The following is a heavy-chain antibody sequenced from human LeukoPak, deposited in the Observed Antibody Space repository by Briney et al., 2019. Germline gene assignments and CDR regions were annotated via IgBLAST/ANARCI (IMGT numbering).Heavy chain of an antibody. V-gene: IGHV1-24*01. J-gene: IGHJ6*04. Sequence: GASVTVSCKVSGYTLTELSMHWVRQAPGKGLEGMGGFDPEDGETIYAQKLQGRVTMTEDTSTDTAYMELSSLRSEDTAVYYCTAAGTGYYGMDVWGKGTTVTVSS. CDR3: TAAGTGYYGMDV. CDR2: FDPEDGET. D-gene: IGHD6-13*01. CDR1: GYTLTELS.